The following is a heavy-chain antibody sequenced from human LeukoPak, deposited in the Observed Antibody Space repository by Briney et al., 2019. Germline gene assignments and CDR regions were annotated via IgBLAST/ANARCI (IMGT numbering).Heavy chain of an antibody. J-gene: IGHJ4*02. CDR2: ISSNGGST. Sequence: GGSRRLSCAASGFTFSSYAMHWVRQAPGKGLEYVSAISSNGGSTYYANSVKGRFTISRDNSKNTLYLQMGSLRAEDMAVYYCARLITDIDYWGQGTLVTVSS. CDR3: ARLITDIDY. V-gene: IGHV3-64*01. CDR1: GFTFSSYA. D-gene: IGHD3-16*01.